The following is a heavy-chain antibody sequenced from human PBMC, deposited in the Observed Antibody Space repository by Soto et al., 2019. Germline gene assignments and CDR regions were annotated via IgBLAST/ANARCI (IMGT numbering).Heavy chain of an antibody. CDR1: GGTFSSYA. J-gene: IGHJ6*02. CDR3: ARSHGSGSYDTFYYYYYGMDV. D-gene: IGHD3-10*01. CDR2: IIPIFGTA. Sequence: SVKVSCKASGGTFSSYAISWVRQAPGQGLEWMGGIIPIFGTANYAQEFQGRVTITADKSTSTAYMELSSLRSEDTAVYYCARSHGSGSYDTFYYYYYGMDVWGQGTTVTVSS. V-gene: IGHV1-69*06.